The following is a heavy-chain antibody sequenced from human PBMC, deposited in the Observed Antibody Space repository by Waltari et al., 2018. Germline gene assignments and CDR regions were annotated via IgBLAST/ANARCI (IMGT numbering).Heavy chain of an antibody. CDR1: GGSISSSKW. J-gene: IGHJ1*01. CDR2: IYHSGST. D-gene: IGHD4-17*01. CDR3: AGTVTTAPASSEYFQH. Sequence: QVQLQESGQGLVKPSGTLSLTCAVSGGSISSSKWWSWVRQPPGKGLEWIGEIYHSGSTNYNPSLKSRVTISVDKSKNQFSLKLSSVTAADTAVYYCAGTVTTAPASSEYFQHWGQGTLVTVSS. V-gene: IGHV4-4*02.